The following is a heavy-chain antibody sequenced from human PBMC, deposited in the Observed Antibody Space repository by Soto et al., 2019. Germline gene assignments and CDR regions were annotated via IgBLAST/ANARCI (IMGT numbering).Heavy chain of an antibody. CDR3: ARLQGDCSGGSCPYYYYYDMDV. V-gene: IGHV5-51*01. J-gene: IGHJ6*02. D-gene: IGHD2-15*01. Sequence: GESLKISCKGSGYSFTSYWIGWVRQMPGKGLEWMGIISPDDSDTRYSPSFQGQVTISADKSISTAYLQWSSLKASDTAMYYCARLQGDCSGGSCPYYYYYDMDVWGQGTTVTVSS. CDR1: GYSFTSYW. CDR2: ISPDDSDT.